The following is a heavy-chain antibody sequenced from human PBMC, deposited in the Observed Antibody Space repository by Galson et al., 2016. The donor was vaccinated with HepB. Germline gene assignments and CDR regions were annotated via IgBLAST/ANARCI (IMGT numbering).Heavy chain of an antibody. CDR2: INHSGST. CDR3: ARGPKYARGYYYYAMDV. Sequence: SETLSLTCAVYAGSFSGYYWSWIRQPPGKGLEWIGEINHSGSTNYNPSLKSRVTISVDTSKNQFSLNLNSVTAADTAVYYCARGPKYARGYYYYAMDVWGQGTTVTVSS. CDR1: AGSFSGYY. D-gene: IGHD2-2*01. J-gene: IGHJ6*02. V-gene: IGHV4-34*01.